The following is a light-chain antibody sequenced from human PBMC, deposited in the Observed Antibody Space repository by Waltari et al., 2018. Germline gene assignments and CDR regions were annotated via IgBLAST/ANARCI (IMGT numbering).Light chain of an antibody. V-gene: IGLV1-44*01. CDR2: NNN. CDR3: AAWDDSLTSPG. Sequence: QSVLTQPPSASGTPGQRVIISCSGSSSNIGRNSVKWYQQVPGTAPKLLIYNNNRRPSGVPDRFSGSKSGTSASLAISGLQSEDEADYSCAAWDDSLTSPGFGGGTKVTVL. CDR1: SSNIGRNS. J-gene: IGLJ3*02.